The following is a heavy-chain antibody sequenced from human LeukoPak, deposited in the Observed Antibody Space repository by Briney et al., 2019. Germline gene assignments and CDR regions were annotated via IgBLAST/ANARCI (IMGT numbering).Heavy chain of an antibody. D-gene: IGHD3-22*01. J-gene: IGHJ6*02. CDR2: IIPIFGTA. Sequence: SVKVSCTASGGTFSSYAISWVRQAPGQGLEWMGGIIPIFGTANYAQKFQGRVTITADESTSTAYMELSSLRSEDTAVYYCARDTYYYDSSGYSYYYGMDVWGQGTTVTVSS. CDR1: GGTFSSYA. CDR3: ARDTYYYDSSGYSYYYGMDV. V-gene: IGHV1-69*13.